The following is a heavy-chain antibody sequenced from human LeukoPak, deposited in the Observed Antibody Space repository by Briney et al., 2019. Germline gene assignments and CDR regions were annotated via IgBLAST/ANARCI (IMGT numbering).Heavy chain of an antibody. V-gene: IGHV3-23*01. CDR1: GGSISSSSDY. D-gene: IGHD3-10*01. CDR2: ISGSGAMT. Sequence: ETLSLTCTVSGGSISSSSDYWGWIRQAPGKGLEWVSSISGSGAMTYYADSVKGRFTISRDNAMDTLYLQMNSLRADDTAVYYCAKDRVDGSGSQFDSWGQGSLVIVSS. CDR3: AKDRVDGSGSQFDS. J-gene: IGHJ4*02.